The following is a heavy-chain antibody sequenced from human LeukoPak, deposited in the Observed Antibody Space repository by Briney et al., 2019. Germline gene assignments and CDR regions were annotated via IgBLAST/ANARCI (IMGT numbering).Heavy chain of an antibody. V-gene: IGHV3-21*04. CDR3: AKFEQWLVPGGYFHY. CDR1: GFTFSTYN. Sequence: GGSLRPSCEASGFTFSTYNMNWVRQAPGKRLEWVSSITSTSSYVFYADSVKGRFTISRDSSKNTLFLQMNSLRAEDTAVYFCAKFEQWLVPGGYFHYWGQGTLVTVSS. CDR2: ITSTSSYV. J-gene: IGHJ4*02. D-gene: IGHD6-19*01.